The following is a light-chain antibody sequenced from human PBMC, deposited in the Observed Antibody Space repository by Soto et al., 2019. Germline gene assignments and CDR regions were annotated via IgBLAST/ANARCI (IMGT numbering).Light chain of an antibody. J-gene: IGLJ1*01. CDR2: EVT. V-gene: IGLV2-8*01. CDR1: SNDVGGYNF. Sequence: QSALTQPPSASGSPGQSVTISCTGTSNDVGGYNFVSWYQHHPGKAPKLMIYEVTKRPSGVPDRFSGSKSGNTASLTVSGLQAEDEADYYCSSYAGSNNYVFGTGTKVNFL. CDR3: SSYAGSNNYV.